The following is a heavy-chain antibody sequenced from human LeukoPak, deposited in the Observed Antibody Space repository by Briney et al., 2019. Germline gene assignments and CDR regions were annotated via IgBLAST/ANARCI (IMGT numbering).Heavy chain of an antibody. CDR2: IYSGGST. CDR1: GFTVISNY. D-gene: IGHD2-2*01. V-gene: IGHV3-66*04. CDR3: ARLGYCSSRSCYYGMDV. J-gene: IGHJ6*02. Sequence: GGSLRLSCAASGFTVISNYMSWVRQPPGKGLEWVSVIYSGGSTYYADSVKGRFTISRDNSKNTLYLQMNSLRAEDTAVYYCARLGYCSSRSCYYGMDVWGQGTTVTVSS.